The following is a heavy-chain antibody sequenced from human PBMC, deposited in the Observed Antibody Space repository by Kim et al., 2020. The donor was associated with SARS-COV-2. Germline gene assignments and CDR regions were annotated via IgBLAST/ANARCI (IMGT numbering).Heavy chain of an antibody. V-gene: IGHV3-7*01. Sequence: YNVDSVKGRFTLSRDKAKNSLYLQKNSVRAEGTAVYYCARLAAAYGALDYCGQGTLVTVSS. D-gene: IGHD6-13*01. CDR3: ARLAAAYGALDY. J-gene: IGHJ4*02.